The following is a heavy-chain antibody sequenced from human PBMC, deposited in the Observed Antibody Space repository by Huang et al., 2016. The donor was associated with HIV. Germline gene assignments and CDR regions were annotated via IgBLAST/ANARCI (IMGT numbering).Heavy chain of an antibody. Sequence: QVQLVQSGAEVKKPGASVKVSCKASGSSVSGYDMHRVRQAPGQGLEWMVWINPHSGDTIYAQRLQGSVTMTRDLSTSTAYMDLRRLRSDDTAMYYCVTVLGDIPYWGQGTLVTVSS. CDR1: GSSVSGYD. V-gene: IGHV1-2*02. J-gene: IGHJ4*02. D-gene: IGHD2-8*02. CDR3: VTVLGDIPY. CDR2: INPHSGDT.